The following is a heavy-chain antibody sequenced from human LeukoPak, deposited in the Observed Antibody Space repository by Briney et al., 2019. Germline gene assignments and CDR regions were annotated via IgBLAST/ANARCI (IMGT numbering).Heavy chain of an antibody. J-gene: IGHJ5*02. V-gene: IGHV7-4-1*01. CDR1: VNTLTEYA. Sequence: ASVKVSCKASVNTLTEYAINWVRQAPGQGLEWMGWINTNTGYPTYAQGFTGRFVFSLDTSVGAAYLQIGSLKVEDTALYYCARAKDGYDYLHSWGQGTLVTVSS. CDR3: ARAKDGYDYLHS. D-gene: IGHD5-12*01. CDR2: INTNTGYP.